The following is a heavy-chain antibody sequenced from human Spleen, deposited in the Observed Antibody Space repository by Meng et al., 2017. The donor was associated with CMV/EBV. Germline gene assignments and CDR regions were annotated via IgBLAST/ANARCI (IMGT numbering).Heavy chain of an antibody. CDR1: SGSISSSSYY. D-gene: IGHD3-3*01. CDR2: IYYSGST. V-gene: IGHV4-39*07. Sequence: GSLRLSCTVSSGSISSSSYYWGWIRQPPGKGMEWIGSIYYSGSTYYNPSLKSRVTISVDTSQNQFSLKLSSVTSADTAVYCCARYGPNYDFWSGSPPVDYWGQGTLVTVSS. CDR3: ARYGPNYDFWSGSPPVDY. J-gene: IGHJ4*02.